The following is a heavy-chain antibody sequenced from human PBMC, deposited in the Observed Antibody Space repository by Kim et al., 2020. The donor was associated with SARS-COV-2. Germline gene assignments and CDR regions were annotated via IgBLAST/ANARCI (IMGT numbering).Heavy chain of an antibody. CDR2: ISYDGRNK. J-gene: IGHJ4*02. D-gene: IGHD1-1*01. V-gene: IGHV3-30*04. Sequence: GGSLRLSCAASGFTFSSYAMHWVRQAPGKGLEWVAVISYDGRNKYYADSVKGRFTISRDKSKNTLYLQMNSLSAEDTAVYYCARDQLESYYFDDWGQGTLVTVSS. CDR3: ARDQLESYYFDD. CDR1: GFTFSSYA.